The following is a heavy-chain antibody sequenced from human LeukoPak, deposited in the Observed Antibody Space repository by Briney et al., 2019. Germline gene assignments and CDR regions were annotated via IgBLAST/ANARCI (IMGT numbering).Heavy chain of an antibody. D-gene: IGHD6-13*01. CDR1: GFTVSRNY. Sequence: GGSLRLSCAASGFTVSRNYMSWVRQAPGKGLEWVSVIYSGGSTYYADSVKGRFTISRDNSKNTLYLQMNSLRAEDTAVYYCARDRRASSSWYDYWGQGTLVTVSS. J-gene: IGHJ4*02. CDR3: ARDRRASSSWYDY. V-gene: IGHV3-66*02. CDR2: IYSGGST.